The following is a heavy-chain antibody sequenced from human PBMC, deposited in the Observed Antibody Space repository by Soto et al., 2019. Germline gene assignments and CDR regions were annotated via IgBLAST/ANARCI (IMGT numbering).Heavy chain of an antibody. Sequence: PGGSLRLSCAASGFTFSSYWVSWVRQAPGKGLEWVANIKQDGSEKYYVDSVKGRFTISRDNAKNSLYLQMNSLRAEDTAVYYCARSTGYSYGYYYYYGMDVWGQGTTVTV. CDR3: ARSTGYSYGYYYYYGMDV. CDR2: IKQDGSEK. CDR1: GFTFSSYW. V-gene: IGHV3-7*03. J-gene: IGHJ6*02. D-gene: IGHD5-18*01.